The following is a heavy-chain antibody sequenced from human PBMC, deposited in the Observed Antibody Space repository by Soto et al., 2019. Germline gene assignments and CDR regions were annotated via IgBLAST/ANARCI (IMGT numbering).Heavy chain of an antibody. Sequence: EVQLVESGGGLVQPGGSLRLSCVASGFSFSSNWMHWVRQAPGKGLVWGSRINPEETTTTYADPVEGRFTISRDNAKSTLYLQMTSLRVEDTAVYYCTRDTFGARDYWGPGTLVTVSS. CDR1: GFSFSSNW. J-gene: IGHJ4*02. CDR2: INPEETTT. D-gene: IGHD1-26*01. V-gene: IGHV3-74*01. CDR3: TRDTFGARDY.